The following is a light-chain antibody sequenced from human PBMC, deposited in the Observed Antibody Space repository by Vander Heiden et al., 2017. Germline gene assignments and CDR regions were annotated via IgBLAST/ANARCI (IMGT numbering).Light chain of an antibody. CDR1: FSNIGAGYD. J-gene: IGLJ2*01. V-gene: IGLV1-40*01. Sequence: QSVLTQPPSVSGAPGQRATITGTGNFSNIGAGYDVHWYQQFPGTPPRLLIYVNIHRPSGVPDRFSGSKSVTSASLAITGLQAEDEAEYCCQSYDSRVSGSVFGGGTKLTVL. CDR2: VNI. CDR3: QSYDSRVSGSV.